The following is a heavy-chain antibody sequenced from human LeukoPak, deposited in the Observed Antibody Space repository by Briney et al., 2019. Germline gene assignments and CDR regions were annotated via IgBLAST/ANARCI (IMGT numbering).Heavy chain of an antibody. J-gene: IGHJ4*02. Sequence: SETLSLTCTVSGGSISSGGYYWRWIRQHPGKGLEWIGYIYYSGSTYYNPSLKSRVTISVDTSKNQFSLKLSSVTAADTAVYYCARLSSDDILTGYYDYWGQGTLVTVSS. CDR3: ARLSSDDILTGYYDY. V-gene: IGHV4-31*03. D-gene: IGHD3-9*01. CDR1: GGSISSGGYY. CDR2: IYYSGST.